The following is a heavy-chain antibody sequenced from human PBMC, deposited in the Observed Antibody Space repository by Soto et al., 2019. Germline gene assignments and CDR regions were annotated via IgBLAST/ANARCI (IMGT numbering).Heavy chain of an antibody. J-gene: IGHJ4*02. CDR3: ARERGDVATILFLFDY. D-gene: IGHD5-12*01. V-gene: IGHV3-7*01. CDR2: IKQDGSEK. CDR1: GFTFSSYW. Sequence: GGSLRLSCAASGFTFSSYWMSWVRQAPGKGLEWVANIKQDGSEKYYVDSVKGRFTISRDNAKNSLYLQMNSLRAEDTAVYYCARERGDVATILFLFDYWGQGTLVTVSS.